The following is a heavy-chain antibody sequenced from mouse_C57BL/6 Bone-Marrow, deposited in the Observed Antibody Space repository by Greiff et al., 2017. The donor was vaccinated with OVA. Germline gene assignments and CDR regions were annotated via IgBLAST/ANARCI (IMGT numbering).Heavy chain of an antibody. CDR2: IGPGSGST. D-gene: IGHD2-3*01. V-gene: IGHV1-77*01. CDR1: GYTFTDYY. Sequence: QVQLQQSGAELVKPGASVKISCKASGYTFTDYYINWVKQRPGQGLECIGKIGPGSGSTYYNEKFKGKATLTADKSSSTAYMQLSSLTSEDSAVYFCARSGWPRFWFAYWGQGTLVTVSA. CDR3: ARSGWPRFWFAY. J-gene: IGHJ3*01.